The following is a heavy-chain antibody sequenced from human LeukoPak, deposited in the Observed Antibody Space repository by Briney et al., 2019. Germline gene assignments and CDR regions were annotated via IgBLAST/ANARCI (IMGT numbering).Heavy chain of an antibody. CDR1: GYSISSGYY. J-gene: IGHJ4*02. V-gene: IGHV4-38-2*02. D-gene: IGHD6-13*01. CDR2: IYYSGST. CDR3: ARRYSRITYFDY. Sequence: SETLSLTCTVSGYSISSGYYWGWIRQPPGKGLEWIGSIYYSGSTYYNPSLKSRVTISVDTSKNQFSLKLSSVTAADTAVYYCARRYSRITYFDYWGQGTLVTVSS.